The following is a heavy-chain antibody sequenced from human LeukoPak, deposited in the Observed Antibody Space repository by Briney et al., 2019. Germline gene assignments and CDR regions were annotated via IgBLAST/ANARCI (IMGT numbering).Heavy chain of an antibody. J-gene: IGHJ4*02. CDR3: AKNRGDGYNSFDS. CDR2: IYNDGTS. D-gene: IGHD5-24*01. CDR1: GFTVSSNY. Sequence: PGGSLRLSCAASGFTVSSNYMYWVRQGPGPGIEWVSAIYNDGTSYYADSVKGRFTISRDNSKNTLYLQLNSLRAEDTAVYYCAKNRGDGYNSFDSWGQGTLVTVSS. V-gene: IGHV3-53*01.